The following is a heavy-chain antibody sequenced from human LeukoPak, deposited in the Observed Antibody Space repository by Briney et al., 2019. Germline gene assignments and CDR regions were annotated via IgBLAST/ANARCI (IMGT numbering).Heavy chain of an antibody. Sequence: GGSLRLSCAASGFTFSSYSMNWVRQAPGKGLEWVSSISSSSSYIYYADSVKGRFTISRDNAKNSLYLQMNSLRAEDTAVYYCAREAGYCSSTSCYNFDYWGQGTLVTVSS. CDR1: GFTFSSYS. J-gene: IGHJ4*02. V-gene: IGHV3-21*01. CDR3: AREAGYCSSTSCYNFDY. D-gene: IGHD2-2*01. CDR2: ISSSSSYI.